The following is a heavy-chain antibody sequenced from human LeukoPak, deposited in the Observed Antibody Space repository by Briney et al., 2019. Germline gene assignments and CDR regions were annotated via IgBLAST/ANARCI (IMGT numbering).Heavy chain of an antibody. CDR3: ATKYGES. D-gene: IGHD4/OR15-4a*01. CDR1: GFTVSSNY. J-gene: IGHJ5*02. V-gene: IGHV3-53*05. Sequence: PGGSLRLSCAASGFTVSSNYMAWVRQAPGKGLECVSLIWIDGTTHYADSVKGRFTISGDNSKNTLYLQMNSLRPEDTAVYYCATKYGESWGQGTLVTVSS. CDR2: IWIDGTT.